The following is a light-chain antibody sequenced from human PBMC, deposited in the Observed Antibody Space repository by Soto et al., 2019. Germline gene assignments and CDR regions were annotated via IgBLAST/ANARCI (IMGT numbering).Light chain of an antibody. CDR1: QSIKNNF. J-gene: IGKJ5*01. CDR2: GAS. Sequence: EIVLTQSPGTLSLSPGEGATVSCSASQSIKNNFLAWYQQKPGQAPRLLIFGASSRSSGIPYRFSGSGSGTDFTLTVSRLEPEDFAVYYCQQYGTSPITFGQGTRLEIK. CDR3: QQYGTSPIT. V-gene: IGKV3-20*01.